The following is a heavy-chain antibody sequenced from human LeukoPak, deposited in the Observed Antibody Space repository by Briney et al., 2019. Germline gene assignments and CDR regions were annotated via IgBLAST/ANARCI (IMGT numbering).Heavy chain of an antibody. D-gene: IGHD6-19*01. CDR1: GFTFSTYD. V-gene: IGHV3-9*01. CDR2: ISWNSGSI. CDR3: ARDRAVGLGYYGMDV. J-gene: IGHJ6*02. Sequence: GGSLRLSCAASGFTFSTYDMHWVRQAPGKGLEWVSGISWNSGSIGYADSVKGRFTISRDNAKNSLYLQMNSLRAEDTAVYYCARDRAVGLGYYGMDVWGQGTTVTVSS.